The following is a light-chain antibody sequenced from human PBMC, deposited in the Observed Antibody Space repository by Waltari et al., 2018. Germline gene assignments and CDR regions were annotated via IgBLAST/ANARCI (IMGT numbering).Light chain of an antibody. CDR2: DTS. J-gene: IGKJ4*01. V-gene: IGKV3-11*01. CDR3: QQRRDWPLT. CDR1: QSVTNY. Sequence: DIVLTTSTAILFLSPGERASLSCRAGQSVTNYLAWYQQKPGQSPRLIIYDTSNRATGIPARFSDSAFGTDLTLTISSLEPEDFAVYYCQQRRDWPLTFGGGTKLEIK.